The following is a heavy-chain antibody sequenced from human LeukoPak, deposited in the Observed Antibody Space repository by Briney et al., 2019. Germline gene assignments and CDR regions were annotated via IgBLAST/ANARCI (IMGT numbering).Heavy chain of an antibody. CDR1: GYTLTELS. CDR2: FDPEDGET. V-gene: IGHV1-24*01. Sequence: GASVKVSCKVSGYTLTELSMHWVRQAPGKGLEWMGGFDPEDGETIYAQKFQGRVTMTEDTSTDTAYMELSSLRSEDTAVYYCATVNPLSIYCSGGSCYRHAFDIWGQGTMVTVSS. CDR3: ATVNPLSIYCSGGSCYRHAFDI. D-gene: IGHD2-15*01. J-gene: IGHJ3*02.